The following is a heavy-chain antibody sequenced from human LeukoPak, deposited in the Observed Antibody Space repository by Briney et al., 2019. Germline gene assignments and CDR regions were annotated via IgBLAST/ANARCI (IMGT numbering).Heavy chain of an antibody. CDR1: GGSIISSDYH. D-gene: IGHD2-15*01. Sequence: SETLSLTCTVSGGSIISSDYHWGWVRQPPGKGLEWIGTISYSGNTDYNPSLRSRVTISVDTSNNQFSLRLGSVTAADTAVYHCARHCCSGPAKRVFDIWGQGTTVTVSS. V-gene: IGHV4-39*01. CDR2: ISYSGNT. J-gene: IGHJ3*02. CDR3: ARHCCSGPAKRVFDI.